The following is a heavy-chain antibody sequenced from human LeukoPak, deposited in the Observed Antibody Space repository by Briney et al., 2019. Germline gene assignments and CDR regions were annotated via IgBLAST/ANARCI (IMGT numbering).Heavy chain of an antibody. V-gene: IGHV3-33*01. CDR2: IWYDGSNK. J-gene: IGHJ6*02. D-gene: IGHD6-13*01. CDR1: GFTFSSYG. Sequence: GGSLRLSCAASGFTFSSYGMHWVRQAPGKGLEWVAVIWYDGSNKYYADSVKGRFTISRDNSKNTLYLQMSSLRAEDTAVYYCARDSSSSWYYYYYGMDVWGQGTTVTVSS. CDR3: ARDSSSSWYYYYYGMDV.